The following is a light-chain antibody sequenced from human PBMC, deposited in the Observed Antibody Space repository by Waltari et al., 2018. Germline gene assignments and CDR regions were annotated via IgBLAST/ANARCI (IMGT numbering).Light chain of an antibody. J-gene: IGKJ1*01. V-gene: IGKV3-15*01. CDR1: QSVSSS. Sequence: EIVMTQSPATLSVSPGERATLSCRASQSVSSSLAWSQQKAGQAPRLLLYGASTRATGISARFSGSGYGTEFTLTISSLQSEDFAVYYCQQYNDWWTFGPGTKVEIK. CDR3: QQYNDWWT. CDR2: GAS.